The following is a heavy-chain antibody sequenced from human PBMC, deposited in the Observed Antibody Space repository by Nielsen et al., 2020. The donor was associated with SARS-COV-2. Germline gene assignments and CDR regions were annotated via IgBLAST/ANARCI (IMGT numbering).Heavy chain of an antibody. Sequence: SVKVSCKASGGTFSSYAISWVRQAPGQGLEWMGGIIPIFGTANYAQKFQGRVTITRDTSASTAYMELSSLRSEDTAVYYCARDRITMIVVVITIYYYYYYMDVWGKGTTVTVSS. D-gene: IGHD3-22*01. CDR1: GGTFSSYA. V-gene: IGHV1-69*05. CDR2: IIPIFGTA. J-gene: IGHJ6*03. CDR3: ARDRITMIVVVITIYYYYYYMDV.